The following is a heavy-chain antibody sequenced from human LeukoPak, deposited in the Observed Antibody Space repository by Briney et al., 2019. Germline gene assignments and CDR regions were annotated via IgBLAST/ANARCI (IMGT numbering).Heavy chain of an antibody. V-gene: IGHV3-74*01. CDR2: INSDGSST. D-gene: IGHD6-6*01. CDR1: GFTFSSYW. J-gene: IGHJ4*02. Sequence: PGGSLRLSCAASGFTFSSYWMHWVRQAPGKGLVWVSRINSDGSSTSYADSVKGRFTISRDNAKNTLYLQMNSLRAEDTAVYYCALRYSSSSPFHSPFDYWGQGTLVTVSS. CDR3: ALRYSSSSPFHSPFDY.